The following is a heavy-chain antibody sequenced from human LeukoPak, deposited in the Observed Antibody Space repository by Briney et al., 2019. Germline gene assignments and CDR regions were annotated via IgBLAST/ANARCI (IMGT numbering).Heavy chain of an antibody. CDR3: ARDDDGGATGY. Sequence: GGSLRLSCAASGFTFSSYSMNWVRQAPGKGLEWVSSISSSSSYIYYADSVKGRFTISRDNAKNSLYLQMNSLRAEDMAVYYCARDDDGGATGYWGQGTLVTVSS. V-gene: IGHV3-21*01. J-gene: IGHJ4*02. CDR1: GFTFSSYS. D-gene: IGHD1-26*01. CDR2: ISSSSSYI.